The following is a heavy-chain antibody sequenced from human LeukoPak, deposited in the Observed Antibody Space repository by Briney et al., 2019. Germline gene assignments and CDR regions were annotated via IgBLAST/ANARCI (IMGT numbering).Heavy chain of an antibody. CDR2: IIPILGIA. Sequence: SVKVSCKASGGTFSSYAISWVRQAPGQGLEWMGRIIPILGIANYAQKFQGRVTITADKSTSTAYMELSSLRSEDTAVYYCARDRVAVAGPFDYWGQGTLVPVSS. CDR1: GGTFSSYA. V-gene: IGHV1-69*04. D-gene: IGHD6-19*01. CDR3: ARDRVAVAGPFDY. J-gene: IGHJ4*02.